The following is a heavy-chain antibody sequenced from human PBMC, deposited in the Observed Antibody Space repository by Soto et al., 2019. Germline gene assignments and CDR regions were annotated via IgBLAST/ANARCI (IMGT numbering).Heavy chain of an antibody. CDR2: INSDGSST. CDR1: GFTFSSYW. D-gene: IGHD2-21*02. J-gene: IGHJ4*02. V-gene: IGHV3-74*01. CDR3: ARPRPYCGGDCPDS. Sequence: EVQLVESGGGLVQPGGSLRLSCAASGFTFSSYWMHWVRQAPGKGLVWVSRINSDGSSTSYADSVKGRFTISRDNAKNTLYLQMNSLRAEDTAVFYCARPRPYCGGDCPDSWGQGTLVTVSS.